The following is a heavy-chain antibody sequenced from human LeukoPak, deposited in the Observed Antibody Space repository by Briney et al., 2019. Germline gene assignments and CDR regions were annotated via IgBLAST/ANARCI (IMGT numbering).Heavy chain of an antibody. Sequence: SETLSLTCTVSGGSIGTTNYYWGWLRQPPGKGLEWIGSIYYSEATYDNPSLESRVTISIETSKNQFSLKLSSVTAADTAVYYCARQRADYFYYYVDVWGKGTTVTVS. J-gene: IGHJ6*03. CDR2: IYYSEAT. CDR3: ARQRADYFYYYVDV. CDR1: GGSIGTTNYY. V-gene: IGHV4-39*01. D-gene: IGHD3-9*01.